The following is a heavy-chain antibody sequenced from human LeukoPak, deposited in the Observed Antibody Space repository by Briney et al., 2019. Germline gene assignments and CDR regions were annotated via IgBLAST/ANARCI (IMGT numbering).Heavy chain of an antibody. CDR3: ARGVDTAMVISGDPPDYYYYGMDV. V-gene: IGHV3-64*01. Sequence: PGGSLRLSCAAPEFTFSSYAMHWVRQAPGKGLEYVSGINSNGGSTYYANSVKGRFTISRDNSKNTLYLQMGSLRAEDMAVYYCARGVDTAMVISGDPPDYYYYGMDVWGQGTTVTVSS. D-gene: IGHD5-18*01. J-gene: IGHJ6*02. CDR2: INSNGGST. CDR1: EFTFSSYA.